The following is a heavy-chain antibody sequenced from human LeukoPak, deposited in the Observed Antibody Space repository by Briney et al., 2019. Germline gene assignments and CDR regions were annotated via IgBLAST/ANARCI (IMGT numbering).Heavy chain of an antibody. Sequence: GGSLRLSCAASGFTFSSYGMHWVRQAPGKGLEWVAFIRYDGSNKYYADSVKGRFTISRDNSKNTLYLQMNSLRAEDTAVYYCAKVFGELLLWEFDYWGQGTLVTVSS. V-gene: IGHV3-30*02. D-gene: IGHD2-15*01. CDR2: IRYDGSNK. CDR1: GFTFSSYG. J-gene: IGHJ4*02. CDR3: AKVFGELLLWEFDY.